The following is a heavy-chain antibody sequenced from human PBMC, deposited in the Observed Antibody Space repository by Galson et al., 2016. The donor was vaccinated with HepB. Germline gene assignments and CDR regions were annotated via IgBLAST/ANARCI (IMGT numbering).Heavy chain of an antibody. CDR1: GITFSSYG. Sequence: SLRLSCAASGITFSSYGMHWVRQAPGKGLEWVAVISYDGSYKSYGESVKGRFTISRDNPKNTMYLQMNSLTAEDTAVYYCAKDRTYGSLLNYMDVWGKRTTVIVSS. J-gene: IGHJ6*03. CDR3: AKDRTYGSLLNYMDV. D-gene: IGHD3-10*01. CDR2: ISYDGSYK. V-gene: IGHV3-30*18.